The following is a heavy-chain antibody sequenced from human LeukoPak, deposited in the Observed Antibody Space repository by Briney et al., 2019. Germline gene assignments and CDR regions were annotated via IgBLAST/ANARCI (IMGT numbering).Heavy chain of an antibody. Sequence: GGSLRLSCAASGFAFNGYPMCWVRQAPGKGLERLAFISYVEGDVLYADSVKGRFTISRDDSKSTLFLEVNSLRPEDTDVYYCGRAGGAWSRTHYYYYRDVWGKGTTVTVSS. J-gene: IGHJ6*03. CDR2: ISYVEGDV. CDR3: GRAGGAWSRTHYYYYRDV. D-gene: IGHD1/OR15-1a*01. V-gene: IGHV3-30*01. CDR1: GFAFNGYP.